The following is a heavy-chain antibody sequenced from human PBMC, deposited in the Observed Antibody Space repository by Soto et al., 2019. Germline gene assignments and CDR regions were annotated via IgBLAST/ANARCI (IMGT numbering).Heavy chain of an antibody. J-gene: IGHJ4*02. V-gene: IGHV1-69*02. Sequence: QVQLVQSGTEVKKPGSSVKVSCKASGGTFRNYPINWVRQAPGQGLEWMGSIFPLTDIPDYAQNFQARLTISAGKSTRTAYMELSSLTSDDTAMYFCARSPLVVLHYFESWGQGTLVTVSS. CDR1: GGTFRNYP. CDR3: ARSPLVVLHYFES. CDR2: IFPLTDIP.